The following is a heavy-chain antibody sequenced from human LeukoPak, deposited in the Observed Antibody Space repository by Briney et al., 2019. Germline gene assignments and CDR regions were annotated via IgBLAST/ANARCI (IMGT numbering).Heavy chain of an antibody. J-gene: IGHJ4*02. CDR2: ISSSSTYI. V-gene: IGHV3-21*01. D-gene: IGHD1-1*01. Sequence: GGSLRLSCEASGFTFSNYGMNWVRQAPGKGLEWVSSISSSSTYIYYADSVKGRFTISRDNPKNSLYLQMNSLRAEDTAIYYCARFSGVQLERRYYFDYWGQGTLVTVSS. CDR1: GFTFSNYG. CDR3: ARFSGVQLERRYYFDY.